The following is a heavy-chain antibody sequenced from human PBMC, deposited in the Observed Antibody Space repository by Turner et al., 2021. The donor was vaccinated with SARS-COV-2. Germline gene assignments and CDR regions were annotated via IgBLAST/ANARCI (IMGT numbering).Heavy chain of an antibody. J-gene: IGHJ4*02. V-gene: IGHV3-30*18. Sequence: QVQLVESGGGVVQPGRSLRLSCAASGFTFSSYGMHWVRQAPGKGLEWVAVTSYHGSNKYYADSVKGRFTISRDNSKNTLYLQMNSLRAEDTAVYYCAKQQGLYSNPMYYFDYWGQGTLVTVSS. CDR1: GFTFSSYG. CDR2: TSYHGSNK. D-gene: IGHD4-4*01. CDR3: AKQQGLYSNPMYYFDY.